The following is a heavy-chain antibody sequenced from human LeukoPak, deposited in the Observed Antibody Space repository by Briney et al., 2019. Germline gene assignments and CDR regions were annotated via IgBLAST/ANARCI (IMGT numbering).Heavy chain of an antibody. CDR2: ISGSGGST. Sequence: GGTLRLSCAASGFTFSSYGMSWVRQAPGKGLEWVSAISGSGGSTYYADSVKGRFTISRDNSKNTLYLQMNSLRAEDTAVYYCAKVGSSSWYYSCFDYWGQGTLVTVSS. J-gene: IGHJ4*02. D-gene: IGHD6-13*01. CDR1: GFTFSSYG. CDR3: AKVGSSSWYYSCFDY. V-gene: IGHV3-23*01.